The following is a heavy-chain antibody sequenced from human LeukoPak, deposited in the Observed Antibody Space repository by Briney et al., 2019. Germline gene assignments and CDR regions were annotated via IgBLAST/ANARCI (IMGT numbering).Heavy chain of an antibody. Sequence: GGSLRLSCAASGFTFSSYSMNWVRQAPGKGLEWVSSISSSSSYIYYADSMKGRFTISRDNAKNSLYLQMNSLRAEDTAVYYCARDGPPRALDYWGQGTLVTVSS. V-gene: IGHV3-21*01. CDR3: ARDGPPRALDY. J-gene: IGHJ4*02. CDR2: ISSSSSYI. CDR1: GFTFSSYS.